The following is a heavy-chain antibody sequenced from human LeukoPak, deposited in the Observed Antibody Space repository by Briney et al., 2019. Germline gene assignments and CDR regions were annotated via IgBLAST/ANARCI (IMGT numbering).Heavy chain of an antibody. CDR1: GGSFSGYY. CDR2: INHSGST. D-gene: IGHD2-2*01. CDR3: ARSIVVVPAGMTNWFDP. V-gene: IGHV4-34*01. Sequence: PSETLSLTCAVYGGSFSGYYWGWIRQPPGKGLEWIGEINHSGSTNYNPSLKSRVTISVDTSKNQFSLKPSSVTAADTAVYYCARSIVVVPAGMTNWFDPWGQGTLVTVSS. J-gene: IGHJ5*02.